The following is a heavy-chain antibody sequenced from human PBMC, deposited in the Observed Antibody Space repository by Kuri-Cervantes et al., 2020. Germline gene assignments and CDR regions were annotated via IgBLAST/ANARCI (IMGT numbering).Heavy chain of an antibody. CDR1: GFTFSSYN. D-gene: IGHD2-21*02. CDR2: ISSSSSYI. V-gene: IGHV3-21*01. Sequence: GGSLRLSCAASGFTFSSYNMNWVRQAPGKGLEWVSSISSSSSYIYYADSVKGRFTISRDNAKNSLYLQMNSLRAEDTAVYYCAKDYCGGDCYSYAFDIWGQGTMVTVSS. CDR3: AKDYCGGDCYSYAFDI. J-gene: IGHJ3*02.